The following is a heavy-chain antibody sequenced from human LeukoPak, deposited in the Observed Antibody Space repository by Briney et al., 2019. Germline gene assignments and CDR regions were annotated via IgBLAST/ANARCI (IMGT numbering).Heavy chain of an antibody. CDR3: ARGSITGIDY. D-gene: IGHD1-20*01. V-gene: IGHV4-34*01. J-gene: IGHJ4*02. Sequence: SETLSLTCAVYGGSFSGYYWSWIRQPPGKGLEWIGEINHSGSTNYNPSLKSRVTISVDTSKNQFSLKLSPVTAADTAVYYCARGSITGIDYWGQGTLVTVSS. CDR2: INHSGST. CDR1: GGSFSGYY.